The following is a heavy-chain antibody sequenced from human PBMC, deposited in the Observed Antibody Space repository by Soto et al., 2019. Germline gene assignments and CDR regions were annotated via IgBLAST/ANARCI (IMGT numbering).Heavy chain of an antibody. J-gene: IGHJ4*02. CDR3: GKVLIGATRQTGVDS. D-gene: IGHD2-15*01. CDR1: GVSLDSGHYY. Sequence: QLHLQESGPGLVNPLDTLSLTCSVSGVSLDSGHYYWVWIRQPPGKALTWIASAYYDGSTYSNTSLKSRVSISIHKPKKQFSLTRKSVTAAATAIYYCGKVLIGATRQTGVDSWGQGTLVTGSS. CDR2: AYYDGST. V-gene: IGHV4-39*01.